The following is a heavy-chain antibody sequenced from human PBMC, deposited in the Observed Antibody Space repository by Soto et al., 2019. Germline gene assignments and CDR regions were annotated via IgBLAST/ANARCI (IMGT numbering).Heavy chain of an antibody. V-gene: IGHV4-34*01. CDR1: GGAFRGYY. D-gene: IGHD6-19*01. J-gene: IGHJ6*02. CDR2: INHSGST. Sequence: LGTPSLTCALYGGAFRGYYLGRIPPPPGEGGGWIGEINHSGSTNYNPSLKSRVTISVDTSKNQFSLKLSSVTAADTAVYYCARDKVDIGVSGTHYYYGMDVWGQGTTVTVSS. CDR3: ARDKVDIGVSGTHYYYGMDV.